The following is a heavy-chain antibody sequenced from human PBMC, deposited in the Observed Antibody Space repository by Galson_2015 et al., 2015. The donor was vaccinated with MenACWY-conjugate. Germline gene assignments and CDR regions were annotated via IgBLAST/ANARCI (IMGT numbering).Heavy chain of an antibody. Sequence: SLRLCCAASGFDFSSTSLTWVRQAPGKGLEWISYISNGGRRIYYADSVKGRFTISRDNAKNALYLQMNSLRAEDTAVYYCAERQWLVAWGQGTLGTVSS. D-gene: IGHD6-19*01. CDR2: ISNGGRRI. V-gene: IGHV3-48*01. J-gene: IGHJ5*02. CDR3: AERQWLVA. CDR1: GFDFSSTS.